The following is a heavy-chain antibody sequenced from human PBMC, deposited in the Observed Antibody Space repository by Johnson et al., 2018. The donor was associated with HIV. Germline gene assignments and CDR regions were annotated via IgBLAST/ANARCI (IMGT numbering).Heavy chain of an antibody. Sequence: VQVVESGGGLVQPGRSLRLSCAASGFTFDDYAMHWVRQAPGKGLEWVSGISWNSGSIGYADSVKGRFTISRDNAKNSLYLQMNSLRVEDTTIYYCARALRWPNAFDIWGQGTLVTVSS. J-gene: IGHJ3*02. V-gene: IGHV3-9*01. CDR1: GFTFDDYA. CDR3: ARALRWPNAFDI. CDR2: ISWNSGSI. D-gene: IGHD4-23*01.